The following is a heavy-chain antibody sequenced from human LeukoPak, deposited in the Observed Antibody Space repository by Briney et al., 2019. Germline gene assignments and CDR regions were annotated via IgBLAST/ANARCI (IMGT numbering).Heavy chain of an antibody. V-gene: IGHV3-30*18. CDR2: ISYDGSNK. D-gene: IGHD3-9*01. Sequence: GSLRLSCAASGFTFSSYGMHWVRQAPGKGLEWVAVISYDGSNKYYADSVKGRFTISRDNSKNTLYLQMNSLRAEDTAVYYCAKDGPKLRYFDWLARLDYWGQGTLVTVSS. CDR1: GFTFSSYG. CDR3: AKDGPKLRYFDWLARLDY. J-gene: IGHJ4*02.